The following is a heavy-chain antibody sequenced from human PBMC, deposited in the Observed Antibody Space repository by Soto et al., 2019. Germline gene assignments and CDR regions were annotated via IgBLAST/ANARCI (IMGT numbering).Heavy chain of an antibody. V-gene: IGHV1-69*13. CDR2: IIPIFGTA. J-gene: IGHJ4*02. CDR3: AREIITGVRFDE. CDR1: GGTFSSYA. D-gene: IGHD1-20*01. Sequence: SVKVSCTASGGTFSSYAISWVRQAPGQGLEWMGGIIPIFGTANYAQKFQGRVTITADESTSTAYMELSSLRSEDTAVYYCAREIITGVRFDEWGQGNLVTVYS.